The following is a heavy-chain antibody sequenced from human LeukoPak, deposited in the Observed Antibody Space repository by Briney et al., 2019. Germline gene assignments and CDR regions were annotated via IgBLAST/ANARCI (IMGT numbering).Heavy chain of an antibody. D-gene: IGHD1-26*01. Sequence: GGSLRLSCSASGFTFSSYDMHRVRQAPGKGLEWVAVVSYDGSKKYYADSVKGRFTISRDNSKNTLYLQMNSLRAEDTAVYYCAKWESSIWGQGTLVTVSS. CDR3: AKWESSI. V-gene: IGHV3-30*18. J-gene: IGHJ4*02. CDR1: GFTFSSYD. CDR2: VSYDGSKK.